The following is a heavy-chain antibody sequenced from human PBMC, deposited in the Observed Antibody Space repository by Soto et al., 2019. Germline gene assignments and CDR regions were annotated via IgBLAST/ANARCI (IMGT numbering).Heavy chain of an antibody. Sequence: QVQLVQSGAEVKKPGSSVKVSCKASGGTFSSYAISWVRQAPGQGLEWMGGIIPIFGTANYAQKFQGRVTITADESTSTASMELSSLTSEDTAVRYYLRDEGSVVAIHDALDIWGQGTMVTVSS. D-gene: IGHD2-15*01. CDR3: LRDEGSVVAIHDALDI. CDR2: IIPIFGTA. CDR1: GGTFSSYA. J-gene: IGHJ3*02. V-gene: IGHV1-69*12.